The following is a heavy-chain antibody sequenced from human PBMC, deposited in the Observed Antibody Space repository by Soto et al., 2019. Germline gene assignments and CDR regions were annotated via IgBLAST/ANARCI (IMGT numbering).Heavy chain of an antibody. CDR1: GFMFDDFA. J-gene: IGHJ5*02. D-gene: IGHD3-22*01. V-gene: IGHV3-9*01. CDR2: ISWNSGDV. Sequence: EVQLVESGGGLVQRGRSLRLSCAASGFMFDDFAMHWVRQAPGKGLEWVSGISWNSGDVAYADSVKGRFTISRDNAKHSVYLHLNSLRPEDTALYYCAKAPSVVTHWFDPWGQGTLVTVSS. CDR3: AKAPSVVTHWFDP.